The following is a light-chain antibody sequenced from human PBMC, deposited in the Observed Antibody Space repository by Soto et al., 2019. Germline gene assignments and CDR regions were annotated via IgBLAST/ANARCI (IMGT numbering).Light chain of an antibody. Sequence: DIQMTQSPSSLSESVGDSVTITCQASQDISNYLNWYQQKPGKAPKALIYDASTLRSGVPSRFSGGGSGTEFALTISSLQPDDFATYYCQQYNTYSTFGQGTRLEIK. CDR1: QDISNY. CDR3: QQYNTYST. V-gene: IGKV1-16*01. J-gene: IGKJ5*01. CDR2: DAS.